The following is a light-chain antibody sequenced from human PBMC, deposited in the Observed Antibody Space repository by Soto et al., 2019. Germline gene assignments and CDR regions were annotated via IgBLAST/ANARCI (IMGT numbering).Light chain of an antibody. V-gene: IGKV3-20*01. J-gene: IGKJ2*01. CDR3: QQYGSSPYT. CDR1: QSVSSNH. Sequence: EIVVTQSPRTLSLSPGERATLSYRASQSVSSNHLAWYQQKPGQAPRLLIFASTGRPTVIPDRFTGSGSGTDFTLTISRLEPEDFAMYYCQQYGSSPYTFGQGTKVEIK. CDR2: AST.